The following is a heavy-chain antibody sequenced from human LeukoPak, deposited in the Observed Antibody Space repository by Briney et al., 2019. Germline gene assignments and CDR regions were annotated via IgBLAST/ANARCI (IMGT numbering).Heavy chain of an antibody. CDR3: ARGRDGYNY. V-gene: IGHV3-7*01. J-gene: IGHJ4*02. CDR2: IKQDGSEK. Sequence: PGGSLRLSCTASGLTFSSYWMTWVRQAPGKGLEWVANIKQDGSEKHYVDSVKGRFTISRDNAKNSLYLQMNSLRAEDTAVYYCARGRDGYNYWGQGTLVTVSS. CDR1: GLTFSSYW. D-gene: IGHD5-24*01.